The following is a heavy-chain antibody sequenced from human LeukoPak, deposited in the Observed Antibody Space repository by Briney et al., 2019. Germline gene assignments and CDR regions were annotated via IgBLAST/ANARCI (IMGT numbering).Heavy chain of an antibody. D-gene: IGHD4-11*01. J-gene: IGHJ4*02. V-gene: IGHV3-30*04. CDR2: ISYDGSNK. CDR3: ASGGFGDNNYALY. Sequence: GGSLRLSCAASGFTFSSYSMHWVRQAPGKGLEWLSVISYDGSNKYYADSVKGRFTISRDNSKNTLYPQMNRLRAEDTAAYYCASGGFGDNNYALYWGQGTLVTVSS. CDR1: GFTFSSYS.